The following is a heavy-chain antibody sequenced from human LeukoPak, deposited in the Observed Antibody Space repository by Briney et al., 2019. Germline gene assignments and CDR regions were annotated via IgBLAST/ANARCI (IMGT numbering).Heavy chain of an antibody. Sequence: SETLSLTCAVYGGSFSGYYWSWIRQPPGKGLEWIGEINHSGSTNYNPSLKSRVTISVDTSKNQFSLKLSSVTAADTAVYYCARVRSARPAKYYYYGMDVWGQGTTVTVSS. CDR3: ARVRSARPAKYYYYGMDV. V-gene: IGHV4-34*01. J-gene: IGHJ6*02. CDR1: GGSFSGYY. D-gene: IGHD6-25*01. CDR2: INHSGST.